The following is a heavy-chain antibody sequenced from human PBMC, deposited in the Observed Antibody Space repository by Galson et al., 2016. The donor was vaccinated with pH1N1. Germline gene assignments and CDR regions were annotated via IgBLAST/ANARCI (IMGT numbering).Heavy chain of an antibody. CDR2: IWYDGSNK. J-gene: IGHJ4*02. D-gene: IGHD4-17*01. CDR1: GFAFSNSG. Sequence: SLRLSCAASGFAFSNSGMHWVRQAPGKGLEWVALIWYDGSNKYYADSVKGRFTISRDNSKNTLYLQMNSLRAEDTAVYYCARGDYGDYVGEFDYRGQGTLVTVSS. CDR3: ARGDYGDYVGEFDY. V-gene: IGHV3-33*01.